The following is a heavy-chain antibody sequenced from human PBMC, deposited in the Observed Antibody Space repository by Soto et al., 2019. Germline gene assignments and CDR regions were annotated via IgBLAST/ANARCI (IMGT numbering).Heavy chain of an antibody. J-gene: IGHJ4*02. V-gene: IGHV3-7*04. D-gene: IGHD6-6*01. CDR3: ARGVYSFDY. Sequence: EVQLVESGGGLVQPGGSLRLSCAASGFTFSSHWMTWVRQAPGKGLEWVAYMKEDGSEIYYVDSVKGRFTISRDNAKNSLYLPMNSLRVEDTAVYYCARGVYSFDYWGQGTLVTVSS. CDR1: GFTFSSHW. CDR2: MKEDGSEI.